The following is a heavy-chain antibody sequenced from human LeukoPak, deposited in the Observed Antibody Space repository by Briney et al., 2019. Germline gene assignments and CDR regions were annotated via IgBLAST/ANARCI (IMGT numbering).Heavy chain of an antibody. Sequence: SETLSLTCTVSGGSISSSSYYWGWIRQPPGKGLEWIGSIYYSGSTYYNPSLKSRVTISVDTSKNQFSLKLSSVTAADTAVYYCAGSYSGSYSPQSLFDYWGQGTLVTVSS. CDR1: GGSISSSSYY. J-gene: IGHJ4*02. CDR3: AGSYSGSYSPQSLFDY. V-gene: IGHV4-39*07. D-gene: IGHD1-26*01. CDR2: IYYSGST.